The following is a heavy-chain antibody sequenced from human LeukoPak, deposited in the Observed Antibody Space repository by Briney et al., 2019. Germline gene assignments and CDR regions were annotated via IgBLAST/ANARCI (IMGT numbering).Heavy chain of an antibody. CDR3: ARVPPSNPRRRLIAAAGGDDY. J-gene: IGHJ4*02. D-gene: IGHD6-13*01. V-gene: IGHV1-8*01. CDR1: GYTFTSHD. Sequence: GASVKVSCKASGYTFTSHDINWVRQATGQGLEWMGWMNPSSGNTGYAQKFQGRVTMTRNTSISTAYMELSSLRSEDTAVYYCARVPPSNPRRRLIAAAGGDDYWGQGTLVTVSS. CDR2: MNPSSGNT.